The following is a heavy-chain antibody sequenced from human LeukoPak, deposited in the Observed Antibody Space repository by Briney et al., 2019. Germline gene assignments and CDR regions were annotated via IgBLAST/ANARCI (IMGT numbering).Heavy chain of an antibody. Sequence: TNYAQKLQGRVTMTTDTSTSTAYMELRSLRSDDTAVYYCARDPRPYYYDSSGYYPYYFDYWGQGTLVTVSS. J-gene: IGHJ4*02. V-gene: IGHV1-18*01. CDR3: ARDPRPYYYDSSGYYPYYFDY. D-gene: IGHD3-22*01. CDR2: T.